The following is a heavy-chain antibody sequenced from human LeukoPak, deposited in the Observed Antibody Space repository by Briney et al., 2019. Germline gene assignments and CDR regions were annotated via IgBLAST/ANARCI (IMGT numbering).Heavy chain of an antibody. D-gene: IGHD6-19*01. V-gene: IGHV3-30*18. CDR1: RFTFSSYG. Sequence: GGSLRLSCAASRFTFSSYGMHWVRQAPGKGLEWVAVISYDGSNKYYADSVKGRFTISRDNSKNTLYLQMNSLRAEDTAVYYCAKDGYSSGWYGAYYYYGMDVWGQGTTVTVSS. CDR3: AKDGYSSGWYGAYYYYGMDV. J-gene: IGHJ6*02. CDR2: ISYDGSNK.